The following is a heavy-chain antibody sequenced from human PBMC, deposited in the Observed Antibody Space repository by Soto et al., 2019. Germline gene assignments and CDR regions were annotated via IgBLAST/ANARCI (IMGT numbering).Heavy chain of an antibody. V-gene: IGHV3-23*01. CDR2: IGGNGSPT. J-gene: IGHJ4*02. CDR3: AKAVNLGPDFNYFDY. Sequence: GGSLRLSCAASGFTFNDYAMTWVRQAPGKGLEWVAIIGGNGSPTYQSDSVKGRFIISRDNSKSTLFLQMNSLRAEDTAIYYCAKAVNLGPDFNYFDYWGQGTLVTVSS. D-gene: IGHD3-3*01. CDR1: GFTFNDYA.